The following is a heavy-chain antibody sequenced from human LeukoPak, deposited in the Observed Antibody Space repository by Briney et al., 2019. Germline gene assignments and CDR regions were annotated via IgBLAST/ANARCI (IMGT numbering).Heavy chain of an antibody. D-gene: IGHD1-26*01. J-gene: IGHJ4*02. Sequence: GGSLRLSCAAPGFTFSSYWMSWVRQAPGKGLEWVANIKQDGSEKYYVDSVKGRFTISRDNAKNSLYLQMNSLRAEDTAVYYCARGYSGIFVDYWGQGTLVTVSS. CDR1: GFTFSSYW. V-gene: IGHV3-7*01. CDR3: ARGYSGIFVDY. CDR2: IKQDGSEK.